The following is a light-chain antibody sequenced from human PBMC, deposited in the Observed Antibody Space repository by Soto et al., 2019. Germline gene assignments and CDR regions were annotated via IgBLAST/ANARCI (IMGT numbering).Light chain of an antibody. CDR2: DDT. CDR1: VGL. CDR3: CLYVGATTYV. J-gene: IGLJ1*01. V-gene: IGLV2-23*01. Sequence: QSALTQPASVSGSPGQSITISCTGTVGLVSWYQQHPGKVPKLIIYDDTKRPSGVSSRFSGSKSGNTASLTISGLQTEDEADYYCCLYVGATTYVFGTGTKVTVL.